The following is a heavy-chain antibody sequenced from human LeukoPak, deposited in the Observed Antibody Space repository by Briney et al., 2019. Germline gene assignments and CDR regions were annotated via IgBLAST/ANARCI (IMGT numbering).Heavy chain of an antibody. CDR2: INPNSGGT. D-gene: IGHD3-10*01. CDR1: GYTFAGYY. J-gene: IGHJ4*02. Sequence: GASVKVSCKASGYTFAGYYMHWVRQAPGQGLEWMGWINPNSGGTNYAQKFQGRVTMTRDTSISTAYMELSRLRSDDTAVYYCARDGGHYGSGSYYIDYWGQGQLVTVSS. V-gene: IGHV1-2*02. CDR3: ARDGGHYGSGSYYIDY.